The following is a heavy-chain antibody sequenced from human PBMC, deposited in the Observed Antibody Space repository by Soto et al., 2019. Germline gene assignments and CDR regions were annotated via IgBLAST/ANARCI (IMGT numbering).Heavy chain of an antibody. Sequence: SETLSLTCAVYGGSFSGYYWSWIRQPPGKGLEWIGEINHRGSTNYNPSLKSRVTISVDTSKNQFSLKRSSVTAADTAVYYCARRMITGTTDAFDIWGQGTMVTVSS. CDR2: INHRGST. D-gene: IGHD1-7*01. V-gene: IGHV4-34*01. J-gene: IGHJ3*02. CDR3: ARRMITGTTDAFDI. CDR1: GGSFSGYY.